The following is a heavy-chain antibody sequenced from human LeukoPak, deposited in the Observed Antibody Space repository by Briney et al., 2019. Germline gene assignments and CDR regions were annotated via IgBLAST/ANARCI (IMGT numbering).Heavy chain of an antibody. Sequence: GGSLRLSCAASGFTFSSYSMNWVRQAPGKGLEWVSSISSSSSYMYYAESVKGRFTISRDNAKNSLYLQMNSLRAEDTAVYYCAREYGDSTYYFDYSGQGTLVTVSS. CDR3: AREYGDSTYYFDY. D-gene: IGHD4-17*01. J-gene: IGHJ4*02. CDR2: ISSSSSYM. V-gene: IGHV3-21*01. CDR1: GFTFSSYS.